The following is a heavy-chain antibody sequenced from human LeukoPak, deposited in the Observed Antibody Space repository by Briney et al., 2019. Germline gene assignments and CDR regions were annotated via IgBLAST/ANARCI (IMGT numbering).Heavy chain of an antibody. CDR3: ASYRFFTIFGVVIIGPAGY. CDR1: GFTFSSYS. V-gene: IGHV3-21*01. Sequence: GGSLRLSCAASGFTFSSYSMNWVRQAPGKGLEWVSSISSSSSYIYYADSVKGRFTISRDNAKNSLYLQMNSLRAEDTAVYYCASYRFFTIFGVVIIGPAGYWGQGTLVTVSS. J-gene: IGHJ4*02. CDR2: ISSSSSYI. D-gene: IGHD3-3*01.